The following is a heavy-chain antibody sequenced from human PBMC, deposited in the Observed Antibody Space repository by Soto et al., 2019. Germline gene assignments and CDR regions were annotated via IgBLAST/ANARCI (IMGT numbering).Heavy chain of an antibody. CDR2: IYYSGST. CDR3: AKNGQPPYYYYGLDV. J-gene: IGHJ6*02. Sequence: SETLSLTCTVSGGSISSSSYYWGWIRQPPGKGLEWIGSIYYSGSTYYNPSLQGRVSMTIDTSTTTAYMELRSLRSDDTAVYYCAKNGQPPYYYYGLDVWGQGTKVTVSS. CDR1: GGSISSSSYY. V-gene: IGHV4-39*01. D-gene: IGHD2-8*01.